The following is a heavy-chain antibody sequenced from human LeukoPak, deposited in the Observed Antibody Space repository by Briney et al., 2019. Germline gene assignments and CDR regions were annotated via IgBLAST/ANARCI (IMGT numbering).Heavy chain of an antibody. CDR3: ASSYAGYSSGWEFDY. D-gene: IGHD6-19*01. V-gene: IGHV1-2*02. CDR1: GYTFTGYY. Sequence: ASVKVSCKASGYTFTGYYMHWVRQAPGQGLEWMGWINANSGGTNYAQKFQGRVTMTRDTSISTAYMELSRLRSDDTAVYYCASSYAGYSSGWEFDYWGQGTLVTVSS. CDR2: INANSGGT. J-gene: IGHJ4*02.